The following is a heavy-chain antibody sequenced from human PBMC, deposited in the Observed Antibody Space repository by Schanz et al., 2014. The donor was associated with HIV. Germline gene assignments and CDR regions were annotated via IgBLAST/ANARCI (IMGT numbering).Heavy chain of an antibody. CDR3: AALNNSVVVTATLLDWYFDL. V-gene: IGHV1-58*01. CDR2: IFIGSGNT. CDR1: GFTFANSA. J-gene: IGHJ2*01. Sequence: QMYLVQSGPEVRKPGTSVTVSCKASGFTFANSAAQRVRQARGQRLELIGLIFIGSGNTNYAQKFQKRVTITRDMSAATAYMELTSLRSEATAVYYCAALNNSVVVTATLLDWYFDLWGRGTLVTVSS. D-gene: IGHD2-21*02.